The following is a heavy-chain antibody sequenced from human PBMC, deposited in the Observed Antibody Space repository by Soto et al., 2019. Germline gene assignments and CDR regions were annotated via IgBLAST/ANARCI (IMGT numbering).Heavy chain of an antibody. J-gene: IGHJ3*02. Sequence: EVQLLESGGGLVQPGGSLRLSCAASGFTFSSYAMSWVRQAPGKGLEWVSAISGSGGSTYYADSVKGRFTISRDNSKNTLYLQRNSLRAEDTAVYYCAKDAAPVPVDYDILTGYYPSDAFDIWGQGTMVTVSS. CDR2: ISGSGGST. CDR1: GFTFSSYA. V-gene: IGHV3-23*01. D-gene: IGHD3-9*01. CDR3: AKDAAPVPVDYDILTGYYPSDAFDI.